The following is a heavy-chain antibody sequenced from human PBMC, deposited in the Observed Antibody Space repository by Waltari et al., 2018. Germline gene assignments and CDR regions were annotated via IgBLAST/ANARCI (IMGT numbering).Heavy chain of an antibody. CDR3: ARDRDDFWSGYSPFFDY. D-gene: IGHD3-3*01. Sequence: EVQLVESGGGLVQPGGSLRLSCAASGFTFSSYWMSWVRQAPGKGLEWVANIKQDGSEKYYVDAVKGRFTSSRDNAKNSLYLQMNSLRAEDTAVYYCARDRDDFWSGYSPFFDYWGQGTLVTVSS. J-gene: IGHJ4*02. CDR1: GFTFSSYW. CDR2: IKQDGSEK. V-gene: IGHV3-7*01.